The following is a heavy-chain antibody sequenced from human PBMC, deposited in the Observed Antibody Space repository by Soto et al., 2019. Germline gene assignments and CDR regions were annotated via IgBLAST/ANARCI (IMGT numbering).Heavy chain of an antibody. CDR3: ARGHSSSWLYGMDV. D-gene: IGHD6-13*01. CDR2: MNPNSGNT. V-gene: IGHV1-8*01. CDR1: GYTFTNYD. Sequence: QVQLVQSGAEVKKPGASVKVSCKASGYTFTNYDLNWVRQATGQGLESMGWMNPNSGNTDYAQKFQGRVTMTRNTSISTAYMELSSLRSEVTAVYYCARGHSSSWLYGMDVWGQGTTVTVSS. J-gene: IGHJ6*02.